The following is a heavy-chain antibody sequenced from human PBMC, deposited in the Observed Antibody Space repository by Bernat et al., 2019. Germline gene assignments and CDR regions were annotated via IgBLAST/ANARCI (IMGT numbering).Heavy chain of an antibody. CDR1: GFTFSSYG. D-gene: IGHD2-2*01. CDR3: AKDLGYCSSTSCYFNYYMDV. V-gene: IGHV3-30*18. CDR2: ISYDGSNK. J-gene: IGHJ6*03. Sequence: QVQLVESGGGVVQPGRSLRLSCAAPGFTFSSYGMHWVRQAPGKGLEWVAVISYDGSNKYYADSVKGRFTISRDNSKNTLYLQMNSLRAEDTAVYYCAKDLGYCSSTSCYFNYYMDVWGKGTTVTVSS.